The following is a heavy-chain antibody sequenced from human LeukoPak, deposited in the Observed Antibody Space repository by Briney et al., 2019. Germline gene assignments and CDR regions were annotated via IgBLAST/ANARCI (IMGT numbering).Heavy chain of an antibody. CDR3: ASQRGGIDY. D-gene: IGHD3-10*01. J-gene: IGHJ4*02. CDR2: ISSSTITI. CDR1: GFTFSSYS. Sequence: GGSLRLSCAASGFTFSSYSMNWVRQAPGKGLEWVSYISSSTITIYYADSVKGRFTISRDNAKNSLYLQMNSLRADDTAVYYCASQRGGIDYWGQGTLVTVSS. V-gene: IGHV3-48*01.